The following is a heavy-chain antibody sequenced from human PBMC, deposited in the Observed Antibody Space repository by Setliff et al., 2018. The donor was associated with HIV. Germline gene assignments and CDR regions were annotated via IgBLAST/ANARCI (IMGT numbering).Heavy chain of an antibody. J-gene: IGHJ4*02. CDR3: ARGGGFWSGQLDF. Sequence: PSETLSLTCAVYGGSFSGHYWSWIRQPSGKGLEWIGEINHSGISNFNPSLKSRVTIPIDTPRNQFSLKLSSVTAADTAVYYCARGGGFWSGQLDFWGQGTLVTVSS. CDR1: GGSFSGHY. V-gene: IGHV4-34*01. D-gene: IGHD3-3*01. CDR2: INHSGIS.